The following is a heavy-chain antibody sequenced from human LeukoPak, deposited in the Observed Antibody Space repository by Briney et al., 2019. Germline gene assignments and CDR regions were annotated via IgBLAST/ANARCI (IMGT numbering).Heavy chain of an antibody. Sequence: SGGSLRLSCAASGFTFSSYAMSWVRQAPGKGLEWVSAISGSGGSTYYADSVKGRFTISRDNSKNTLYLQMNSLRAEDTAVYYCAKLRRIQLWTYIDYWGQGTLVTVSS. D-gene: IGHD5-18*01. V-gene: IGHV3-23*01. CDR2: ISGSGGST. J-gene: IGHJ4*02. CDR3: AKLRRIQLWTYIDY. CDR1: GFTFSSYA.